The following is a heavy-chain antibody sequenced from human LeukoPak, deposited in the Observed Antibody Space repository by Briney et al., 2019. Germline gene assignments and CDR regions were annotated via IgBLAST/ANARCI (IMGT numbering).Heavy chain of an antibody. CDR2: VDHTGST. J-gene: IGHJ6*03. CDR3: ARGRVSSNTWYSTYYYYFYMDV. D-gene: IGHD4-11*01. Sequence: PSETLSLTCSVSDDSITMYYWTWIRQPPGKGLEWTGYVDHTGSTNFNPSLNGRVSISRDTSKNLFSLRLRSVTAADTAVYFCARGRVSSNTWYSTYYYYFYMDVWGKGTTVTVSS. V-gene: IGHV4-59*01. CDR1: DDSITMYY.